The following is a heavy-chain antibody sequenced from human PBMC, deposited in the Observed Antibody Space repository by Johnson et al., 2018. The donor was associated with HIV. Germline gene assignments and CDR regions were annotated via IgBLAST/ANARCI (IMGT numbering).Heavy chain of an antibody. Sequence: QVQLVESGGGVVRPGGSLRLSCAASGFTFDDYGMSWVRQAPGKGLEWVAVIWYDGSNKFYIDSVKGRFTISRDNSKNTLFLQMSSLRAEDAAVYYCAKDIGDGYNRWVAFDFWGQGTMVTVSS. CDR3: AKDIGDGYNRWVAFDF. J-gene: IGHJ3*01. V-gene: IGHV3-33*03. CDR2: IWYDGSNK. D-gene: IGHD5-24*01. CDR1: GFTFDDYG.